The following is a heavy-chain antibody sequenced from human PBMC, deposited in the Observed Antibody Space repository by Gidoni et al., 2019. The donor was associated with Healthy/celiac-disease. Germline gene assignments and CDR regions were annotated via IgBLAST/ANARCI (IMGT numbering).Heavy chain of an antibody. CDR2: INHSGST. Sequence: QVQLQQWGAGLLKPSETLSLTCAVYGGSFSGYYWSWIRQPPGKGLEWIGEINHSGSTNYNPSLKSRVTISVDTSKNQFSLKLSSVTAADTAVYYCARVRVFGVVIDFDYRGQGTLVTVSS. J-gene: IGHJ4*02. CDR3: ARVRVFGVVIDFDY. CDR1: GGSFSGYY. D-gene: IGHD3-3*01. V-gene: IGHV4-34*01.